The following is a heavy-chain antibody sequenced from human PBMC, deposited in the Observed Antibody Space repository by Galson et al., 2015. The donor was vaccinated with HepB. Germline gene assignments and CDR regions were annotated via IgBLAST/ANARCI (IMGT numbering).Heavy chain of an antibody. Sequence: SLRPSCAAFGFTFNNFAMHWVRQAPGKGLEWVAEISFDGTSKYYADSVKGRFTTSSDNSKTMFYLQMNSLRSEDTSVYYCARKFPDAFDIWGQGTMVTVSS. CDR2: ISFDGTSK. CDR3: ARKFPDAFDI. J-gene: IGHJ3*02. CDR1: GFTFNNFA. V-gene: IGHV3-30*04.